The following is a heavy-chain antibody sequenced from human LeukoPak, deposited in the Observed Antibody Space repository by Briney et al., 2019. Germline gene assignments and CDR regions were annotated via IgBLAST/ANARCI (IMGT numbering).Heavy chain of an antibody. V-gene: IGHV1-2*02. CDR1: RYTFTDYY. Sequence: ASVKDSCKASRYTFTDYYMHWVRHAPGQGLEWMGWFNLNSGGTNYAQKFQGRVTMTRDTSISTAYMELSRLRSDDTAVYYCARGGWSLGYCSSSSCLDWFDPWGQGTLVTVSS. CDR3: ARGGWSLGYCSSSSCLDWFDP. CDR2: FNLNSGGT. D-gene: IGHD2-2*01. J-gene: IGHJ5*02.